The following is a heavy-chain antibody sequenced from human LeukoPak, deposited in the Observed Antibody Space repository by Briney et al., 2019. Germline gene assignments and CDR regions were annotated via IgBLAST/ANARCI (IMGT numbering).Heavy chain of an antibody. CDR2: INHSGST. CDR3: ASILRYSGHYYYMDV. CDR1: GGSFRGYY. J-gene: IGHJ6*03. V-gene: IGHV4-34*01. D-gene: IGHD1-1*01. Sequence: PSETLSLTCAVYGGSFRGYYWSWIRQPPGKGLESIGEINHSGSTNYNPSLKSRVTISVDTSKNQFSLKLSSVTAADTAVYYCASILRYSGHYYYMDVWGKGTTVTVSS.